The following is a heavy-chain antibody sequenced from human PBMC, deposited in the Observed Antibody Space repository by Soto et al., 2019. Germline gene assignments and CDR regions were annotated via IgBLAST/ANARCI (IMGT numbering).Heavy chain of an antibody. Sequence: SETLSLTCAVSGGSISSSNWWSWVRQPPGKGLEWIGYIYYSGSTYYNPSLKSRVTISVDTSKNQFSLKLSSVTAADTAVYYCARGDSSGWYYFDYWGQGTLVTVSS. D-gene: IGHD6-19*01. J-gene: IGHJ4*02. V-gene: IGHV4-30-4*01. CDR1: GGSISSSNW. CDR2: IYYSGST. CDR3: ARGDSSGWYYFDY.